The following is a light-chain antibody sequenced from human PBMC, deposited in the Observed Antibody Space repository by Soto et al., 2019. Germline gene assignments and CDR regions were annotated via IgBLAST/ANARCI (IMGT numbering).Light chain of an antibody. V-gene: IGKV1-39*01. CDR2: AAS. Sequence: DIQMTQSPSSLSASVGDRVTITCRASQSISSYLNWYQQKPGKAPKLLIYAASSLQSGVPSRFSGSGSGTDFTLTISSLQPEDFATYYCQQSYSTLPFGQGLRLEIK. CDR3: QQSYSTLP. CDR1: QSISSY. J-gene: IGKJ5*01.